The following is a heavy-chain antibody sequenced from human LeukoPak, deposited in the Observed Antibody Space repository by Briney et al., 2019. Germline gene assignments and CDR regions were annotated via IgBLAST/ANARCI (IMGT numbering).Heavy chain of an antibody. Sequence: GGSLRLSCAASGFIFSRYGMRWVRQAPGKGLGWVAVIWYDGSDKYYADSVKGRFTISRDNSKNTLYLQMNSLRGEDTAVYYCAREGGSGTERYFDYWGQGTLVTVSS. J-gene: IGHJ4*02. CDR1: GFIFSRYG. V-gene: IGHV3-33*01. CDR2: IWYDGSDK. D-gene: IGHD1-26*01. CDR3: AREGGSGTERYFDY.